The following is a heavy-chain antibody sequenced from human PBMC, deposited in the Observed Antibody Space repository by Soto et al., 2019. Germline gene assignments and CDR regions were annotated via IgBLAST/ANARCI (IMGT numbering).Heavy chain of an antibody. Sequence: PETLSLTCTVSGGSISSYYWSWIRQPPGKGLEWIGYIYYSGSTNYNPSLKSRVTISVDTSKNQFSLKLSSVTAADTAVYYCARLDANPGLLYPRLGFDPWGQGTLVTVSS. CDR1: GGSISSYY. D-gene: IGHD3-3*01. V-gene: IGHV4-59*08. CDR2: IYYSGST. CDR3: ARLDANPGLLYPRLGFDP. J-gene: IGHJ5*02.